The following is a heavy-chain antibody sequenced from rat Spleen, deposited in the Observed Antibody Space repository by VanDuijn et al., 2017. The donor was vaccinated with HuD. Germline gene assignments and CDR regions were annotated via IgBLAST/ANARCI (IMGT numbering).Heavy chain of an antibody. CDR1: GFSLTSYS. CDR2: MWRSGST. Sequence: QVQLKESGPGLVQPSETLSLTCTVSGFSLTSYSVSWVRQPSGKGLEWVGVMWRSGSTEYNSGLKSRLSISRDTSKNHLFLKMNSLQSEDTTTYYCARAPGNGYVMDAWGQGASVTVSS. CDR3: ARAPGNGYVMDA. V-gene: IGHV2-45*01. D-gene: IGHD5-1*01. J-gene: IGHJ4*01.